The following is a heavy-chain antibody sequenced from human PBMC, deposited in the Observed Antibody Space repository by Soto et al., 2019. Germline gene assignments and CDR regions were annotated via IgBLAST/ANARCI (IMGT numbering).Heavy chain of an antibody. CDR3: ARQRRGGYWFDP. V-gene: IGHV4-30-4*01. CDR1: GVSVTNGDYY. CDR2: IYYSETT. J-gene: IGHJ5*02. Sequence: SETLSLTCTVSGVSVTNGDYYWSWMRQSPGKGLEWIGNIYYSETTRYNPSLNSRPSIPIDTSRNQFSLQLTSVTAADTAIYYCARQRRGGYWFDPWGQGTLVTVSS.